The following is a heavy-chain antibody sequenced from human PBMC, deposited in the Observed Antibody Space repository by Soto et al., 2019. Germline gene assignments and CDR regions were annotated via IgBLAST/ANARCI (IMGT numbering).Heavy chain of an antibody. V-gene: IGHV1-2*02. Sequence: ASVKVSCKXSGYTFSGFYMHWVRQAPGQGLEWMGWINPNSGGTKSAEKFQGRVTMTRDTSISTAYMELSRLTSDDTAVYYCASAAVTGTAGLDFWGQGTQVTVLL. D-gene: IGHD6-19*01. J-gene: IGHJ4*02. CDR2: INPNSGGT. CDR1: GYTFSGFY. CDR3: ASAAVTGTAGLDF.